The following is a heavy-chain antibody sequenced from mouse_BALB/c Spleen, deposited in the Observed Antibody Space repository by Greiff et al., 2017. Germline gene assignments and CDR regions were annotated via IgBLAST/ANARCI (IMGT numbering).Heavy chain of an antibody. V-gene: IGHV5-6-5*01. Sequence: DVHLVESGGGLVKPGGSLKLSCAASGFTFSSYAMSWVRQTPEKRLEWVASISSGGSTYYPDSVKGRFTISRDNARNILYLQMSSLRSEDTAMYYCARYGYYSMDYWGQGTSVTVSS. CDR2: ISSGGST. CDR1: GFTFSSYA. CDR3: ARYGYYSMDY. D-gene: IGHD1-1*02. J-gene: IGHJ4*01.